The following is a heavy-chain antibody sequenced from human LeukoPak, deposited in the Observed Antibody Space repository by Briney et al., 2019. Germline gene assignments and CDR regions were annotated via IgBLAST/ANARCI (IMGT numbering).Heavy chain of an antibody. CDR1: GGTFSSYA. Sequence: GSSVKVSCKASGGTFSSYAISWVRQAPGQGLEWMGGIIPIFGTANYAQKFQGRVTITADESTSTAYMELSSLRSEDTAVYYCARGPMVRGVIITPTYFDYWGQGTLVTVSS. CDR3: ARGPMVRGVIITPTYFDY. CDR2: IIPIFGTA. J-gene: IGHJ4*02. D-gene: IGHD3-10*01. V-gene: IGHV1-69*01.